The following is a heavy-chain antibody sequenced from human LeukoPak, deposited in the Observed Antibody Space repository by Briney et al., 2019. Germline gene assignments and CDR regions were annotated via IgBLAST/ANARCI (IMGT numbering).Heavy chain of an antibody. CDR1: GGTFSSYA. V-gene: IGHV1-69*04. J-gene: IGHJ6*02. Sequence: SVKVSCKASGGTFSSYAISWVRQAPGQGLEWMGRIIPILGIANYAQKFQGRVAITADKSTSTAYMELSSLRSEDTAVYYCATYMDRSYYHYYYGMDVWGQGTTVTVSS. CDR2: IIPILGIA. CDR3: ATYMDRSYYHYYYGMDV. D-gene: IGHD1-26*01.